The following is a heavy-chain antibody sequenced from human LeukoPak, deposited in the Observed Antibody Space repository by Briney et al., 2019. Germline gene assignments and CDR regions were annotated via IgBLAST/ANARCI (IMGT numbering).Heavy chain of an antibody. J-gene: IGHJ4*02. D-gene: IGHD3-10*01. Sequence: GSLRLSCAASEFTFSSYVMNWVRQAPGRGLEWVSGIVGDGGSAYYADSVTGRFTIFRDNSKNTLYLRMNSLRDEDTAVYYCAKGGFGVYYFDHWGQGTLVTVSS. CDR1: EFTFSSYV. CDR2: IVGDGGSA. CDR3: AKGGFGVYYFDH. V-gene: IGHV3-23*01.